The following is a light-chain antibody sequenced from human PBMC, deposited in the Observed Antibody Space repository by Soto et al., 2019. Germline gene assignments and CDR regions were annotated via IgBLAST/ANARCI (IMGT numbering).Light chain of an antibody. J-gene: IGLJ1*01. CDR1: SSDVGAYNY. CDR3: SSYTSSSTLYV. CDR2: DVS. Sequence: QSVLTQPASVSGSPGHSITLSCTGTSSDVGAYNYVSWYQQHPGKAPKLMIYDVSNRPSGVSNRFSGSKSGNTASLTISGLQAEDEADYYCSSYTSSSTLYVFGTGTKVTVL. V-gene: IGLV2-14*01.